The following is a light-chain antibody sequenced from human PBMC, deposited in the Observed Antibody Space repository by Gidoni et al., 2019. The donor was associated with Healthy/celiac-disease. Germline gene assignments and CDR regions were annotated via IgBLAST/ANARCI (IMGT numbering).Light chain of an antibody. V-gene: IGKV1-39*01. CDR1: QSISSY. J-gene: IGKJ1*01. CDR2: AAS. CDR3: QQSYSTPRT. Sequence: DIQMTQSPSSLSASVGDRVTITCRASQSISSYLNWYQQKPGKAPKLLIYAASSLQRGVPSSFSGSGSGTDFTLTISSLQPEDFATYYCQQSYSTPRTFGQGTKVEIK.